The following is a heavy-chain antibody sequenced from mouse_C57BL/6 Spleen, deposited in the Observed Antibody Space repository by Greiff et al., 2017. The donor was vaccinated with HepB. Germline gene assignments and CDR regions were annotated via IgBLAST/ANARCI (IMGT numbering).Heavy chain of an antibody. CDR1: GYTFTSYW. Sequence: QVQLQQPGAELVRPGPSVKLSCKASGYTFTSYWMHWVKQRPGQGLEWIGVIDPSDSYTNYNQKFKGKATLTVDTSSSTAYMQLSSLTSEDSAVYYCARGTYRGFAYWGQGTLVTVSA. CDR2: IDPSDSYT. D-gene: IGHD2-14*01. V-gene: IGHV1-59*01. CDR3: ARGTYRGFAY. J-gene: IGHJ3*01.